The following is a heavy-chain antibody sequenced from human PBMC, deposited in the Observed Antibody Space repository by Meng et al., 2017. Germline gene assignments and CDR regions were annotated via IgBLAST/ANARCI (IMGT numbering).Heavy chain of an antibody. D-gene: IGHD4-17*01. V-gene: IGHV1-8*01. CDR2: MNPTSGNT. Sequence: QVKCVHVGDECKKTGASVTASCKASGYTFTSYGIHWVRQATGQGLEWMGWMNPTSGNTGYAQKFQGRVTMTRNTSISTAYMELSSLRSEDTAVYYCARAHYGDFDYWCQGTLVTVSS. J-gene: IGHJ4*02. CDR3: ARAHYGDFDY. CDR1: GYTFTSYG.